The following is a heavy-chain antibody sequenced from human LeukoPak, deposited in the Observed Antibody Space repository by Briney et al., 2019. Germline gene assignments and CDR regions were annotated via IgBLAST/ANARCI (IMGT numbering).Heavy chain of an antibody. J-gene: IGHJ4*02. V-gene: IGHV3-21*01. D-gene: IGHD5-12*01. Sequence: GGSLRLSCAASGFTLSSYNMNWVRQASGKGLEWVSSISSSSSYIYYADSVKGRFTISRDNAKNSLYLQMNSLRAEDTAVYYCARDLDSGYDLGYWGQGTLVTVSS. CDR2: ISSSSSYI. CDR1: GFTLSSYN. CDR3: ARDLDSGYDLGY.